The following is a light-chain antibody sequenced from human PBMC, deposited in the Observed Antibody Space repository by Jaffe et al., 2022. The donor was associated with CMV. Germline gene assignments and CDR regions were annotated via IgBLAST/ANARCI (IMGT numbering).Light chain of an antibody. CDR3: QQYNSYPYT. V-gene: IGKV1-5*03. CDR2: KAS. CDR1: QRVGNW. Sequence: DIQMTQSPSTLSASVGDRVTITCRASQRVGNWLAWYQQKPGKAPNLLIYKASSLQSGVPSRFSGSESGTEFTLTISSLQPDDFATYYCQQYNSYPYTFGQGTKLEIK. J-gene: IGKJ2*01.